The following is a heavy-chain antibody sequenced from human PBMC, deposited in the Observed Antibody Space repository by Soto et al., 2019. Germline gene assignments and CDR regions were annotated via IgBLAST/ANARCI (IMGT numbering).Heavy chain of an antibody. CDR2: IYHSGST. D-gene: IGHD4-17*01. J-gene: IGHJ4*02. CDR1: GGSISSGGYS. V-gene: IGHV4-30-2*01. Sequence: PSETLSLTCAVSGGSISSGGYSWSWIRQPPGKGLEWIGYIYHSGSTYYNPSLKSRVTISVDRSKNQFSLKLSYVTAADTAVYYCASYYDYGDYYFDYCGQGTLVTVSS. CDR3: ASYYDYGDYYFDY.